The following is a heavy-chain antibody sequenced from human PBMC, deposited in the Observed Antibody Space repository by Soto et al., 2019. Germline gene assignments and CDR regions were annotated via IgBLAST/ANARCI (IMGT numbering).Heavy chain of an antibody. CDR2: ISAYNGNT. Sequence: VQLVQSGAEVKKPGASVKVSCKASGYTFTSYGISWVRQAPGQGLEWMGWISAYNGNTNYAQKLQGRVTMTTDTSTSTAYMELRSLRSDDTAVYYCARDPGPYCSGGSCFLWFDPWGQGTLVTVSS. CDR1: GYTFTSYG. D-gene: IGHD2-15*01. J-gene: IGHJ5*02. V-gene: IGHV1-18*04. CDR3: ARDPGPYCSGGSCFLWFDP.